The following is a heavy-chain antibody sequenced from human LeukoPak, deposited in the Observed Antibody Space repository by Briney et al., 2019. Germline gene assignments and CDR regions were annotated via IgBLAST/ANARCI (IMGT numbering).Heavy chain of an antibody. V-gene: IGHV3-7*01. CDR1: GFTFSSYS. CDR2: IKDDGSAK. CDR3: ERLYGYYYSYMDV. Sequence: GGSLRLSCAASGFTFSSYSMNWVRQAPGKGLEWVANIKDDGSAKYYLDSVKGRFTISRDNVKSSLYLQMNSLRAEDAAVYFCERLYGYYYSYMDVWGKGTTVIVSS. D-gene: IGHD2-8*01. J-gene: IGHJ6*03.